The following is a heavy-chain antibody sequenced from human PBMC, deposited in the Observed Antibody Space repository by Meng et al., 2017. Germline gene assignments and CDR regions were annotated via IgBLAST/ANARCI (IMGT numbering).Heavy chain of an antibody. CDR2: ISSSGSTI. D-gene: IGHD1-26*01. J-gene: IGHJ4*02. V-gene: IGHV3-11*01. CDR3: ARQWELPLTYYFDY. CDR1: GFTFSDYY. Sequence: QVKLGGSGGGLVQPGGSLRLSCAASGFTFSDYYMSWIRQAPGKGLEWVSYISSSGSTIYYADSVKGRFTISRDNAKNSLYLQMNSLRAEDTAVYYCARQWELPLTYYFDYWGQGTLVTVSS.